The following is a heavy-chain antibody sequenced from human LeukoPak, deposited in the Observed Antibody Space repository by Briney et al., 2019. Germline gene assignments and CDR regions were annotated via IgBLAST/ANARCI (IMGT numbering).Heavy chain of an antibody. D-gene: IGHD6-13*01. J-gene: IGHJ4*02. CDR2: IYHSGST. Sequence: SETLSLTCSASGYSISSGYYWGWIRQPPGKGLEWIGSIYHSGSTYYNPSLKSRVTISVDKSKNQFSLKLSSVTAADTAVYYCARDSSSSPAPFFDYWGQGTLVTVSS. V-gene: IGHV4-38-2*02. CDR1: GYSISSGYY. CDR3: ARDSSSSPAPFFDY.